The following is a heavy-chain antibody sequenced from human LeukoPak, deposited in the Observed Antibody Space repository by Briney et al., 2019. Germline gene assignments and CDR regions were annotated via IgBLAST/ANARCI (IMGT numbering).Heavy chain of an antibody. V-gene: IGHV1-69*05. CDR3: ALLWFGELTYYYYMDV. J-gene: IGHJ6*03. CDR2: IIPIFGTA. D-gene: IGHD3-10*01. Sequence: SVKVSCKASGGTFSSYAISWVRQAPGQGLEWMGGIIPIFGTANYAQKFQGRVTITTNESTSTAYMELSSLRSEDTAVYYCALLWFGELTYYYYMDVWGKGTTVTVSS. CDR1: GGTFSSYA.